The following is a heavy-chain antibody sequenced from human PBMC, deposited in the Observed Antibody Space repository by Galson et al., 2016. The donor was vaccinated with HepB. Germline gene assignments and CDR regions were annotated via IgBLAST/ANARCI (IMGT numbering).Heavy chain of an antibody. J-gene: IGHJ6*04. CDR2: ISSSGSTI. D-gene: IGHD6-13*01. Sequence: SLRLSCAASGFTFSTYTMNWVRQAPGKGLEWVSYISSSGSTINYADSVKGRFTISRDNAKNSLYLQMNSLRAEDTAVYYCARDRSSWRLYYYYGMDVWGKGTTVTVSS. CDR1: GFTFSTYT. V-gene: IGHV3-48*04. CDR3: ARDRSSWRLYYYYGMDV.